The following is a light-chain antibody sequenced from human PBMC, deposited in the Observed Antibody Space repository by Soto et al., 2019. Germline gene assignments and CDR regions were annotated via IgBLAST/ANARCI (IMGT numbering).Light chain of an antibody. V-gene: IGKV1-39*01. Sequence: IQMTQCPSSLSASVRDSVTLTCRASQTSSTYVNWYQQKPGKAPKILSTGASSLQSVGPSRFSGRGAGTDFTLTSSSLQPADFATYYCQHSFGNPRTFGQGTKVDIK. CDR1: QTSSTY. CDR3: QHSFGNPRT. J-gene: IGKJ1*01. CDR2: GAS.